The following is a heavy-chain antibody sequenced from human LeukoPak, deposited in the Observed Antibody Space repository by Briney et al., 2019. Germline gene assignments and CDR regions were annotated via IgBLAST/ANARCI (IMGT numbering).Heavy chain of an antibody. CDR1: GFTFSSYS. V-gene: IGHV3-21*01. CDR2: ISSSSSYI. CDR3: ARDSHMDV. Sequence: PGGSLRLSCAASGFTFSSYSMNWVRQAPGKGLEWVSSISSSSSYIYYAGSVKGRFTISRDNPKNSLYLQMNSLRAEDTAVYYCARDSHMDVWGKGTTVTISS. J-gene: IGHJ6*03.